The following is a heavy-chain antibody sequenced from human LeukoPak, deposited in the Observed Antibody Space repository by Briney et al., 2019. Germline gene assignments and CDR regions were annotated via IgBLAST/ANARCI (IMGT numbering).Heavy chain of an antibody. CDR1: GGSFSGYY. Sequence: SETLSLTCAVYGGSFSGYYWSWIRQPPGKGLEWIGEINHSGSTNYNPSLKSRVTISVDTSKNQFSLKLSSVTAADTAVYYCARSDGDYVGVSREYYFDYWGQGTLVTVSS. J-gene: IGHJ4*02. CDR2: INHSGST. CDR3: ARSDGDYVGVSREYYFDY. D-gene: IGHD4-17*01. V-gene: IGHV4-34*01.